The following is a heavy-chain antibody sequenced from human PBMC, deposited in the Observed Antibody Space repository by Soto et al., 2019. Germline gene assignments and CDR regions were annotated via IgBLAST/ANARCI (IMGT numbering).Heavy chain of an antibody. J-gene: IGHJ4*02. CDR1: GFTFSSYG. D-gene: IGHD2-15*01. CDR2: ISYDGSNK. V-gene: IGHV3-30*18. CDR3: AKDVDGSGGSHTQNDY. Sequence: QVQLVESGGGVVQPGRSLRLSCSASGFTFSSYGMQWVRQAPGKGLEWVAVISYDGSNKYYADSVKGRFTISRDNSKNTLYLQMNSLRAEDTAVYYCAKDVDGSGGSHTQNDYWGQGTLVTVSS.